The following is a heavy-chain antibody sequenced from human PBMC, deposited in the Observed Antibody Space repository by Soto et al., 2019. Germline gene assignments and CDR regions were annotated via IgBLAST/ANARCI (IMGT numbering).Heavy chain of an antibody. V-gene: IGHV3-15*07. D-gene: IGHD6-13*01. CDR3: TTDPEGSWTYDYYYGMDV. CDR2: IKSKTDGGTT. J-gene: IGHJ6*02. CDR1: GFTFSNAW. Sequence: EVQLVESGGGLVKPGGSLRLSCAASGFTFSNAWMNWVRQAPGKGLEWVGRIKSKTDGGTTDYAAPVKGRFTISRDDSKNTLYLQMNSLKTEDTAVYYCTTDPEGSWTYDYYYGMDVWGQGTTVTVSS.